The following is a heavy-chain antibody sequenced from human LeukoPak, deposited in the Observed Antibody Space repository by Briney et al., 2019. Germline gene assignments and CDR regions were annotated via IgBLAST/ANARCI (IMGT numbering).Heavy chain of an antibody. CDR1: GGTFSSYA. CDR2: IIPIFGTA. J-gene: IGHJ4*02. CDR3: TRVRGYGSGSYYKPPPYYFDY. V-gene: IGHV1-69*01. D-gene: IGHD3-10*01. Sequence: GSSVKVSCKASGGTFSSYAISWVRQAPGQGLEWMGGIIPIFGTANYAQKFQGRVTITADESTSTAYMELSSLRSEDTAVYYCTRVRGYGSGSYYKPPPYYFDYWGQGTLVTVSS.